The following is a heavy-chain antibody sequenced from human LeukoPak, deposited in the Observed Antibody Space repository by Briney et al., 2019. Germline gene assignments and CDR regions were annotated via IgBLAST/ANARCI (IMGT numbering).Heavy chain of an antibody. CDR1: GDSLSGYY. D-gene: IGHD3-22*01. V-gene: IGHV4-4*07. CDR2: IYTSGST. CDR3: AAAQIDYYDSSGYYYGWFDP. Sequence: SETLSLTCTVSGDSLSGYYWSWIRQPAGKGLEWIGRIYTSGSTNYNPSLKSRVTMSVDTSKNQFSLKLSSVTAADTAVYYCAAAQIDYYDSSGYYYGWFDPWGQGTLVTVSS. J-gene: IGHJ5*02.